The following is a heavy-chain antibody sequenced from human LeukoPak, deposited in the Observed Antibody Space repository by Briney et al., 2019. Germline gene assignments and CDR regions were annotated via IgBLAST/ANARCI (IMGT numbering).Heavy chain of an antibody. D-gene: IGHD4-17*01. V-gene: IGHV3-30*04. Sequence: PGRSLRLSCTASGVTLSNYSMHWVRRPPGRGLEWVAVISFDGTNKYYGDSVEGRFSVSRDNSKNTLYLQMDSLRPDDTAMYYCSTDYCDYEAIDYWGQGTLVTVSS. J-gene: IGHJ4*02. CDR2: ISFDGTNK. CDR1: GVTLSNYS. CDR3: STDYCDYEAIDY.